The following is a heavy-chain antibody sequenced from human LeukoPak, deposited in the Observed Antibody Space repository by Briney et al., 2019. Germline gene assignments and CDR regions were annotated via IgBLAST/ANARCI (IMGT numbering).Heavy chain of an antibody. Sequence: SVKVSCKASGYTFTSYYMHWVRQAPGQGLEWMGGIIPIFGTANYAQKFQGRVTITADESTSTAYMELSSLRSEDTAVYYCARGRAESYYYDSSGYYLDYWGQGTLVTVSS. J-gene: IGHJ4*02. D-gene: IGHD3-22*01. CDR3: ARGRAESYYYDSSGYYLDY. CDR2: IIPIFGTA. CDR1: GYTFTSYY. V-gene: IGHV1-69*13.